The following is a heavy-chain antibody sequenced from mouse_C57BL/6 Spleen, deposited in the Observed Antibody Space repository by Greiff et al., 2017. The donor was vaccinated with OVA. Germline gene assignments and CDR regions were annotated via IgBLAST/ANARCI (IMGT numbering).Heavy chain of an antibody. V-gene: IGHV14-4*01. CDR2: IDPENGDT. CDR3: TVYYGNYYFDY. CDR1: GFNIKDDY. D-gene: IGHD2-1*01. Sequence: VQLQQSGAELVRPGASVKLSCTASGFNIKDDYMHWVKQRPEQGLEWIGWIDPENGDTEYASKFQGKATITADTSSNTAYLQLSSLTSEDTAVYYCTVYYGNYYFDYWGQGTTLTVSS. J-gene: IGHJ2*01.